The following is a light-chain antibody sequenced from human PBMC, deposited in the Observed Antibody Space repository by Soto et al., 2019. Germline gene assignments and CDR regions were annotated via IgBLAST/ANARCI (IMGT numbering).Light chain of an antibody. V-gene: IGKV1-39*01. Sequence: DIRMTQSPSSLSASVGDRVTITCRASQSISSYLNWYQQKPVKATKLLIYAASSLQSGVPSRFSGSGSGTDFAHNISSLQPEEFSTYYCQQSYSTPWTLGQGTKLEIK. CDR3: QQSYSTPWT. CDR1: QSISSY. CDR2: AAS. J-gene: IGKJ1*01.